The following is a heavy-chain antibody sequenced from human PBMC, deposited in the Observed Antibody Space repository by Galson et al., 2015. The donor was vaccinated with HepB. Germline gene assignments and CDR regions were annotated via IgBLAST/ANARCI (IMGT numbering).Heavy chain of an antibody. CDR2: ISGSGGST. Sequence: SLRLSCAASGFTFSSYNMNWVRQAPGKGLEWVSAISGSGGSTYYADSVKGRFTISRDNSKNTLYLQMNSLRAEDTAVYYCANPKMAVMGAFDIWGQGTMVTVSS. CDR3: ANPKMAVMGAFDI. J-gene: IGHJ3*02. CDR1: GFTFSSYN. V-gene: IGHV3-23*01. D-gene: IGHD2-21*01.